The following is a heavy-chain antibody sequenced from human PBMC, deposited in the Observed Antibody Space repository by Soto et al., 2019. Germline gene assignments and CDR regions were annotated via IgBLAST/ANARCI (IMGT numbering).Heavy chain of an antibody. CDR3: AREHWGSGSYYKATHYYMDV. V-gene: IGHV4-34*01. CDR2: INHSGST. J-gene: IGHJ6*03. CDR1: GGSFSGYY. Sequence: SETLSLTCAVYGGSFSGYYWSWIRQPPGKGLEWIGEINHSGSTNYNPSLKSRVTISVDTSKNQFSLKLSSVTAADTAVYYCAREHWGSGSYYKATHYYMDVWGKGTTVTVSS. D-gene: IGHD3-10*01.